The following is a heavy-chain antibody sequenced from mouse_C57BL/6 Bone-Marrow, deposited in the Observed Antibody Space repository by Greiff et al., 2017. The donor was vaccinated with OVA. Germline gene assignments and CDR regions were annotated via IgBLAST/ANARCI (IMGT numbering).Heavy chain of an antibody. J-gene: IGHJ4*01. D-gene: IGHD1-1*01. CDR2: IWSGGST. V-gene: IGHV2-2*01. Sequence: QVHVKQSGPGLVQPSQSLSITCTVSGFSLTSYGVHWVRQSPGKGLEWLGVIWSGGSTDYNAAFISRLSISKDNSKSQVFFKMNSLQADDTAIYYCAPDYYGSSYHAMDYWGQGTSVTVSS. CDR1: GFSLTSYG. CDR3: APDYYGSSYHAMDY.